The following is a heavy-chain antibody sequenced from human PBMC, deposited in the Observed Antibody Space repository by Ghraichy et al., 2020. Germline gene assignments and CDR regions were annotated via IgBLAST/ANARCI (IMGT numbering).Heavy chain of an antibody. CDR2: IHSRGGT. V-gene: IGHV4-4*07. D-gene: IGHD2-8*02. Sequence: ESLNISCTVSGGSINSSYWSWIRQPAGKELEWIGRIHSRGGTYYNPSLKSRVTMSIDTSRKQFSLKLTSVTAADTAVYYCARTVNVGLTVIWFDPWGQGTRVTVSP. J-gene: IGHJ5*02. CDR3: ARTVNVGLTVIWFDP. CDR1: GGSINSSY.